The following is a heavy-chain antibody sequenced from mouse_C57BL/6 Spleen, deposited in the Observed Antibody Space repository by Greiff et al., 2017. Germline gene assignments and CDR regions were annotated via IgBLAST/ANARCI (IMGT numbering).Heavy chain of an antibody. J-gene: IGHJ3*01. V-gene: IGHV1-7*01. CDR1: GYSFPSYW. Sequence: VKLMESGAELAKPGASVKLSCKASGYSFPSYWMHWVKQRPGQGLEWIGYINPSSGYTKYNQKFKDKATLTEDKSASTAYMQLSSLTYEDSAVYCCAREGDYDPIAYWGQGTLVTVSA. D-gene: IGHD2-4*01. CDR2: INPSSGYT. CDR3: AREGDYDPIAY.